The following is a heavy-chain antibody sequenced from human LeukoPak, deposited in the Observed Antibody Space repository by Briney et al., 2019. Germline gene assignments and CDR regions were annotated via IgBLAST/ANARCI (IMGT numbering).Heavy chain of an antibody. CDR1: GGTFSSYA. CDR2: IIPIFDTA. CDR3: AAERYCGGDCYSQAFDY. Sequence: SVKVSCKASGGTFSSYAISWVRQAPGQGLEWMGGIIPIFDTANYAQKFQGRVTITADKSTSTAYMELSSLRSEDTAVYYCAAERYCGGDCYSQAFDYWGQGTLVTVSS. J-gene: IGHJ4*02. V-gene: IGHV1-69*06. D-gene: IGHD2-21*02.